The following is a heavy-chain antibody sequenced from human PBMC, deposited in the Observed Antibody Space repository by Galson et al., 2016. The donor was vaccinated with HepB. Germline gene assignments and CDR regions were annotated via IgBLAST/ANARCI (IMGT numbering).Heavy chain of an antibody. CDR1: GYTFTTYA. V-gene: IGHV1-3*01. Sequence: SVKVSCKASGYTFTTYAMHWVRQAPGQRFEWMGWINAGNGNTKYSQKFQGRVTITRDTSASTVYMDLSSLRSEDTAVYYCARAVHCSSASCSDSFDIWGLATMVTASS. CDR2: INAGNGNT. CDR3: ARAVHCSSASCSDSFDI. J-gene: IGHJ3*02. D-gene: IGHD2-2*01.